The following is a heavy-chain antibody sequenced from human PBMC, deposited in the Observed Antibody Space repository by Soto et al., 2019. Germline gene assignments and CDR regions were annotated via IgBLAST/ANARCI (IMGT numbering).Heavy chain of an antibody. CDR1: GGSISSGDYY. D-gene: IGHD4-17*01. CDR3: AREKFTVTTNWFDP. V-gene: IGHV4-30-4*01. Sequence: SSETLSLTCTVSGGSISSGDYYWSWIRQPPGKGLEWIGYIYYSGSTYYNPSLKSRVTISVDTSKNQFSLKLSSVTAADTAVYYCAREKFTVTTNWFDPWGQGTLVTVSS. J-gene: IGHJ5*02. CDR2: IYYSGST.